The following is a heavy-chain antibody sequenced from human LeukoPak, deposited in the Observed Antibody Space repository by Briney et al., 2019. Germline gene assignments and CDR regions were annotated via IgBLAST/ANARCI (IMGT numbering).Heavy chain of an antibody. Sequence: PGRSLRLSCAASGFTFSSYAMHWVRQAPGKGLEWVAVISYDGSNKYYADSVKGRFTISRDNSKNTLYLQMNSLRAEDTAVYYCARDSSYYGSGSYYKFDYGGQGTLVTVSS. CDR1: GFTFSSYA. J-gene: IGHJ4*02. CDR3: ARDSSYYGSGSYYKFDY. D-gene: IGHD3-10*01. V-gene: IGHV3-30*04. CDR2: ISYDGSNK.